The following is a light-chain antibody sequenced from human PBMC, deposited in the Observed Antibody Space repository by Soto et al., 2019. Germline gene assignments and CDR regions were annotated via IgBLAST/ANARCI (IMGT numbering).Light chain of an antibody. CDR3: QHYNSYPPMYT. CDR1: QTIGSL. Sequence: DIQMTQSPSTLSASVGDRVTITCRASQTIGSLLAWYQQKAGRAPKLLIYKASTLESGVPSRFNSSRSRTEFTLTISSLQPDDFATYYCQHYNSYPPMYTFVQGTKLEI. V-gene: IGKV1-5*03. CDR2: KAS. J-gene: IGKJ2*01.